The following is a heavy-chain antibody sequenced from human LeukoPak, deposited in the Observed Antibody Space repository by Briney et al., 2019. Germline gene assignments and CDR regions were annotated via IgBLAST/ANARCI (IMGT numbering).Heavy chain of an antibody. CDR2: INDSGTI. Sequence: SETLSLTCAVYGGSFSHYYWSLIRQSPGMGLEWIGEINDSGTINYNPSLMSRVTISVDKSKNQFSLKLTSATAADTAVYYCARRWNYGRNYYIDVWGKGATVSVSS. D-gene: IGHD1-7*01. J-gene: IGHJ6*03. CDR3: ARRWNYGRNYYIDV. CDR1: GGSFSHYY. V-gene: IGHV4-34*01.